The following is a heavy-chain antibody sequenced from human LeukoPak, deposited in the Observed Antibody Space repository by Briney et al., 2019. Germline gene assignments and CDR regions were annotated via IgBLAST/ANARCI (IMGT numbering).Heavy chain of an antibody. V-gene: IGHV5-51*01. CDR3: ARRAPYSSSSYYFDY. D-gene: IGHD6-6*01. J-gene: IGHJ4*02. Sequence: GESLKISCKGSGYSFTNYWIAWVRQMPGKGLEWMGIIYPDDSETRYNPSFQGQVTISADWSISTAYLQWSSLKASDTAMYYCARRAPYSSSSYYFDYWGQGALVTVSS. CDR1: GYSFTNYW. CDR2: IYPDDSET.